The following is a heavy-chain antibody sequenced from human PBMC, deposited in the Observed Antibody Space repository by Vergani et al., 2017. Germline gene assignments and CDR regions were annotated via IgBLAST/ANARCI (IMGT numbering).Heavy chain of an antibody. V-gene: IGHV3-7*01. Sequence: EVQLVESGGGLVQPGGSLRLSCAASGFTFSSYWMSWVRQAPGKGLEWVANIKQDGSEKYYVDSVKGRLTISRDNAKNSLYLQMNSLRAEDTAVYYCARLLRSRVGASSPQYYFDYWGQGTLVTVSS. CDR1: GFTFSSYW. D-gene: IGHD6-6*01. CDR2: IKQDGSEK. CDR3: ARLLRSRVGASSPQYYFDY. J-gene: IGHJ4*02.